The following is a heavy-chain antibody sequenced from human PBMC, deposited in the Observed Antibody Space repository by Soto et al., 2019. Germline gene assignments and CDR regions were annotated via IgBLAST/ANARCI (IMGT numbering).Heavy chain of an antibody. D-gene: IGHD3-10*01. CDR3: ARLRITMVRGVIITPRYFDY. Sequence: SETLSLTCTVSGGSISSGGYYWSWIRQHPGKGLEWIGYIYYSGSTYYNPSLKSRVTISVDTSKNQFSLKLSSVTAADTAVYYCARLRITMVRGVIITPRYFDYWGQGTLVTVSS. CDR1: GGSISSGGYY. CDR2: IYYSGST. V-gene: IGHV4-31*03. J-gene: IGHJ4*02.